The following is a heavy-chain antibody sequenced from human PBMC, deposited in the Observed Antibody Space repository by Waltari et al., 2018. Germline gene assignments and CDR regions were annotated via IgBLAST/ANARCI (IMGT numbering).Heavy chain of an antibody. J-gene: IGHJ4*02. CDR1: GVTVSSNY. D-gene: IGHD1-7*01. Sequence: EVQLVETGGGLIQPGGSLRLSCAASGVTVSSNYMSWVRQAPGKGLEWVSVIYSGGSTYYADSVKGRFTISRDNSKNTLYLQMNSLRAEDTAVYYCARVWGTGTTGEGDYWGQGTLVTVSS. CDR2: IYSGGST. V-gene: IGHV3-53*02. CDR3: ARVWGTGTTGEGDY.